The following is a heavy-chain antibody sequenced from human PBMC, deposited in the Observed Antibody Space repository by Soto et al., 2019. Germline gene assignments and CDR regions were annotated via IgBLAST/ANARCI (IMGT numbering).Heavy chain of an antibody. CDR3: ARGPYDSTGYFSAFDI. CDR2: IFHGGTT. Sequence: PSETLSLTCTVSGGSISSGSYSWSWIRQPPGKGLEWIGYIFHGGTTYYNPSLKSRVTISVGRSKSQFSLRLSSVTASDTAIYYCARGPYDSTGYFSAFDIWGQGTMVTVSS. D-gene: IGHD3-22*01. CDR1: GGSISSGSYS. V-gene: IGHV4-30-2*01. J-gene: IGHJ3*02.